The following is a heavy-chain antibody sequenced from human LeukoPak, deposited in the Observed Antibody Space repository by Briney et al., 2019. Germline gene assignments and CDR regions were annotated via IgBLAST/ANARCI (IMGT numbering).Heavy chain of an antibody. J-gene: IGHJ6*02. Sequence: ASVKVSCKASGYTFTDFGISWVRQASGQGLEWMAWISAYNGKTNSVQKFQDRVIMTADISTSTAYLELRSLRSDDTAVYYCAKAPNWNYGSLYYGVDVWGQGTTVTVSS. CDR2: ISAYNGKT. CDR1: GYTFTDFG. CDR3: AKAPNWNYGSLYYGVDV. D-gene: IGHD1-7*01. V-gene: IGHV1-18*01.